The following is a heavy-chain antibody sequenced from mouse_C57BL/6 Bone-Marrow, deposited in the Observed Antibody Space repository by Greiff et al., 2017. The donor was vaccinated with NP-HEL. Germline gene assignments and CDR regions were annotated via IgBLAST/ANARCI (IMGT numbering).Heavy chain of an antibody. CDR2: IRNKANGYTT. D-gene: IGHD2-4*01. CDR3: ARSIYYDYADDPFYAMGY. CDR1: GFTFTDYY. Sequence: EVKVVESGGGLVQPGGSLSLSCAASGFTFTDYYMSWVRQPPGKALEWLVFIRNKANGYTTEYSASVKGRFTISRDNSRSILYLQMNALRAEDSATYYCARSIYYDYADDPFYAMGYWGQGTSVTVSS. V-gene: IGHV7-3*01. J-gene: IGHJ4*01.